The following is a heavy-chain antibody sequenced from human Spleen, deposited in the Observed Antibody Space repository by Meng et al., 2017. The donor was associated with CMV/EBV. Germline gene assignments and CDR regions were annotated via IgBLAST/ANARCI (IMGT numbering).Heavy chain of an antibody. CDR3: AKVLYITAVAEGFDI. J-gene: IGHJ3*02. V-gene: IGHV3-7*03. CDR1: GFTFSSYW. D-gene: IGHD1-14*01. Sequence: GESLKISCAASGFTFSSYWMSWVRQAPGKGLEWVANIKQDGSEKYYVDSVKGRFTISRDNAKNSLYLQMNSLRAEDTAVYYCAKVLYITAVAEGFDIWGQGTLVTVSS. CDR2: IKQDGSEK.